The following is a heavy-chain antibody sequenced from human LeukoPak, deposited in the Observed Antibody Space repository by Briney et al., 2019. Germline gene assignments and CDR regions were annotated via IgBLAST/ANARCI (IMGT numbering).Heavy chain of an antibody. CDR1: GGSISSGGYY. CDR2: IYYSGST. CDR3: ARAKVTMIVVVTDAFDI. J-gene: IGHJ3*02. V-gene: IGHV4-31*03. Sequence: SETLSLTCTVSGGSISSGGYYWSWIRQHPGKGLEWIGYIYYSGSTYYNLSLKSRVTISVDTSKNQFSLKLSSVTAADTAVYYCARAKVTMIVVVTDAFDIWGQGTMVTVSS. D-gene: IGHD3-22*01.